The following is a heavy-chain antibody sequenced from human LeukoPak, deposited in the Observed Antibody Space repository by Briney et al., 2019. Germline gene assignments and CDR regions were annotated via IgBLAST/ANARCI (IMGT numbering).Heavy chain of an antibody. Sequence: SCKASGFTFGDYVMNWVRQAPGKGLEWVSSISSSSSYIYYADSVKGRFTISRDNAKNSLYLQMNSLRAEDTAVYYCARGRQCSGGSCYWNLDYWGQGTLVTVSS. CDR2: ISSSSSYI. CDR1: GFTFGDYV. CDR3: ARGRQCSGGSCYWNLDY. V-gene: IGHV3-21*01. D-gene: IGHD2-15*01. J-gene: IGHJ4*02.